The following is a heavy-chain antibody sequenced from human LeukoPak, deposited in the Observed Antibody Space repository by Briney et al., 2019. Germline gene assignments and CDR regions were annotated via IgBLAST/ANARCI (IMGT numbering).Heavy chain of an antibody. V-gene: IGHV4-59*01. CDR1: AGSISSYY. D-gene: IGHD1-26*01. CDR3: PRLTDGSYSDY. Sequence: SETLSLTCTVSAGSISSYYWGWIRQPPGKGLEWIGYTYYRGSNNYNPSLKSRVPIPVDTSRTQLSLNLGAVNAAATAVIYCPRLTDGSYSDYWGQETLVTVSS. CDR2: TYYRGSN. J-gene: IGHJ4*02.